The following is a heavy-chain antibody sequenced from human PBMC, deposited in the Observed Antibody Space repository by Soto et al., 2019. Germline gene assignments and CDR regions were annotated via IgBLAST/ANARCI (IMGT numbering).Heavy chain of an antibody. D-gene: IGHD5-12*01. CDR2: INSDGTRT. J-gene: IGHJ5*02. Sequence: EVQLVESGGTLVQPGGSLRLSCAASGFTFNTYWMHWVRQAPGTGLVWVSRINSDGTRTTYADSVKGRFTISRDNAKNTVYLQMNSLRAEDTAVYYCTSVATNSYNWLDPWGQGTLVNVSS. V-gene: IGHV3-74*01. CDR3: TSVATNSYNWLDP. CDR1: GFTFNTYW.